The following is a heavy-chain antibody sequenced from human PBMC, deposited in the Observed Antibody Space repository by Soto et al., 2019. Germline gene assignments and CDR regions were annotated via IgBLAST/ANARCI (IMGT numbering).Heavy chain of an antibody. CDR3: AREADFASSGYVLDY. D-gene: IGHD3-22*01. J-gene: IGHJ4*02. Sequence: PGGSLRLSCAASGFTFSGFSMNWVRQAPGKGLEWVSSVTSSPSSMFYADSVKGRFTIPRDDAKDSLFLQMNSLRADDTAVYYCAREADFASSGYVLDYWGLGTLVTVSS. CDR2: VTSSPSSM. V-gene: IGHV3-21*01. CDR1: GFTFSGFS.